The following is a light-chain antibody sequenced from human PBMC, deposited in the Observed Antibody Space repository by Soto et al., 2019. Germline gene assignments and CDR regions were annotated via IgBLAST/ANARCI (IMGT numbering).Light chain of an antibody. J-gene: IGLJ3*02. CDR2: DVS. V-gene: IGLV2-14*03. CDR1: ASDIGYYNF. CDR3: ASYTGTDTPWV. Sequence: QSALTQPASVSGSLGQSITISCTGAASDIGYYNFVSWYQQHPATAPKLIIYDVSHRPSGISFRVSGSKSGNTASLTISGLRAEDEAAYYCASYTGTDTPWVFGGGTKLTVL.